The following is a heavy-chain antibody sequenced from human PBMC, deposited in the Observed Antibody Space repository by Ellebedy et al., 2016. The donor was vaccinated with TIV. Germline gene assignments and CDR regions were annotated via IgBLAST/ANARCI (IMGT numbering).Heavy chain of an antibody. CDR1: GGTFSSYG. CDR2: INPSGGST. CDR3: ARDWEGYCSGGSCFGDNWFDP. D-gene: IGHD2-15*01. Sequence: AASVKVSCKASGGTFSSYGISWVRQAPGQGLEWMGIINPSGGSTSYAQKFQGRVTMTRDTSTSTVYMELSSLRSDDTAVYYCARDWEGYCSGGSCFGDNWFDPWGQGTLVTVSS. J-gene: IGHJ5*02. V-gene: IGHV1-46*01.